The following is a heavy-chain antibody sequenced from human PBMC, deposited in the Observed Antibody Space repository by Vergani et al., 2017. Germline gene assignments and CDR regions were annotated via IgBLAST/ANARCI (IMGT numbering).Heavy chain of an antibody. CDR3: ARLGYCSSTTCRQALDI. Sequence: QVQLVESGGGLVKPGGSLRLSCAASGFTFSDYYMSWIRQAPGKGLAWVSYISKTGSTIDYADSVKGRFTISRDNAKQSVILQMNSLRAEDTAVYYCARLGYCSSTTCRQALDIWGQGTMVTVSS. J-gene: IGHJ3*02. D-gene: IGHD2-2*01. V-gene: IGHV3-11*04. CDR1: GFTFSDYY. CDR2: ISKTGSTI.